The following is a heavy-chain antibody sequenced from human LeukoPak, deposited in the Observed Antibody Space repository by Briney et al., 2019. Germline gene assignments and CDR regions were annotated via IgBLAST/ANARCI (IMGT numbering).Heavy chain of an antibody. CDR2: ISAYNGNT. J-gene: IGHJ4*02. Sequence: ASAKVSCKASGYTFSNYGITWVRQAPGQGLEWMGWISAYNGNTNYAQKFQGRVTMTTDTSTSTAYMELRSLRPDDTAVYYCARARGHGNYDFWGQGTLVTVSS. D-gene: IGHD1-7*01. V-gene: IGHV1-18*01. CDR1: GYTFSNYG. CDR3: ARARGHGNYDF.